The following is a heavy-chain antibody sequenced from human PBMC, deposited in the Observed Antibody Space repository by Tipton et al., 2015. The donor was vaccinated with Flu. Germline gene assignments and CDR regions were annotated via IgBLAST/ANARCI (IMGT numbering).Heavy chain of an antibody. CDR2: IKQDGGEK. CDR3: ARGGNQSPKPFDY. Sequence: SLRLSCAASGFTFSNYWMNWVRQAPGKGLEWVANIKQDGGEKYYVDSVKGRFTISRDNAKNSLYLQMNSLRAEDTAVYYCARGGNQSPKPFDYRGPGTLVPVSS. CDR1: GFTFSNYW. J-gene: IGHJ4*02. D-gene: IGHD4-23*01. V-gene: IGHV3-7*01.